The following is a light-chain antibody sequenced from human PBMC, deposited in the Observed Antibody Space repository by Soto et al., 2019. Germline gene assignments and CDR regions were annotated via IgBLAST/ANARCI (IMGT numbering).Light chain of an antibody. CDR3: QHYNSYSEA. J-gene: IGKJ1*01. V-gene: IGKV1-17*01. CDR2: AAS. CDR1: QGIRNE. Sequence: IQMTQSPSSLSASVGDRVTITCRASQGIRNELGWYQQKPGKAPKRLIHAASSLQSGVPSRFSGSGSGTEFTLTISSLQPDDFATYYCQHYNSYSEAFGQGTKVDIK.